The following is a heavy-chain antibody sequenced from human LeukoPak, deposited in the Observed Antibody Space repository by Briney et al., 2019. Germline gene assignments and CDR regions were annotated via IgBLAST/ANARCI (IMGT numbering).Heavy chain of an antibody. D-gene: IGHD1-26*01. J-gene: IGHJ3*01. CDR2: VSTYNGKT. CDR3: ARDQSGHPLVDAFEV. V-gene: IGHV1-18*01. CDR1: GYIFSNYA. Sequence: GASVKVSCKASGYIFSNYAVSWVRQAPGHGLEWMGWVSTYNGKTNYAQKFQDRVTMTTDTSTRIVYMDLRSLRSDDTAMYYCARDQSGHPLVDAFEVWGQGTMVIVSS.